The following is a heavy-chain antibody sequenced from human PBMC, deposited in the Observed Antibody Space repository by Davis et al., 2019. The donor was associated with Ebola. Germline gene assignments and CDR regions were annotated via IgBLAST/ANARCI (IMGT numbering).Heavy chain of an antibody. V-gene: IGHV4-34*01. CDR1: GGSFSGYY. Sequence: SQTLSLTCAVYGGSFSGYYWSWIRQPPEKGLEWIGEINHSGSTNYNPSLKSRVTISVDTSKNQFSLKLSSVTAADTAVYYCARGGYSSSWYAPPNYYYYGMDVWGQGTLVTVSS. J-gene: IGHJ6*02. CDR2: INHSGST. CDR3: ARGGYSSSWYAPPNYYYYGMDV. D-gene: IGHD6-13*01.